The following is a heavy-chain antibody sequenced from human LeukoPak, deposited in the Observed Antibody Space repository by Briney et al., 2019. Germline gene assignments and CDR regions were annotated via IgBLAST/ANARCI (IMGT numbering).Heavy chain of an antibody. Sequence: SGGSLRLSCETSGVTFSSFSLNWVRQAPGKGLEWLSYISSSSRSKYYADSVKGRFIVSRDNAKNSLYLQMDSLRAEDTALYYCASQSSGSSTRAPDFWGQGTLVTVSS. CDR2: ISSSSRSK. V-gene: IGHV3-48*04. D-gene: IGHD1-26*01. J-gene: IGHJ4*02. CDR3: ASQSSGSSTRAPDF. CDR1: GVTFSSFS.